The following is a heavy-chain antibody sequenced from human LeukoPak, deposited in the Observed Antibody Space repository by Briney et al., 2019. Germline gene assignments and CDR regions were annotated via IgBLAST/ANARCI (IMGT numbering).Heavy chain of an antibody. J-gene: IGHJ4*02. CDR3: ARGIQLWC. Sequence: SKTLSLTCAVYGGSFSGYYWSWIRQPPGKGLEWIGEINHSGSTNYNPSLKSRVTISVDTSKNQFSLKLSSVTAADTAVYYCARGIQLWCWGQGTLVTVSS. CDR1: GGSFSGYY. CDR2: INHSGST. D-gene: IGHD5-18*01. V-gene: IGHV4-34*01.